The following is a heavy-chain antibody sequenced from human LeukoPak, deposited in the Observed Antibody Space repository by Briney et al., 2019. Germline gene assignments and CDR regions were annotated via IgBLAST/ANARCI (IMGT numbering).Heavy chain of an antibody. J-gene: IGHJ3*02. Sequence: SETLSLTCTVSGGSISSYYWSWIRQPPGKGLEWIGYIYYSGSTNYNPSLKSRVTISVDTSKNQFSLKLSSVTAADTAVYYCARADYDSSGYPLTADAFDIWGQGTMVTVSS. V-gene: IGHV4-59*01. CDR3: ARADYDSSGYPLTADAFDI. D-gene: IGHD3-22*01. CDR1: GGSISSYY. CDR2: IYYSGST.